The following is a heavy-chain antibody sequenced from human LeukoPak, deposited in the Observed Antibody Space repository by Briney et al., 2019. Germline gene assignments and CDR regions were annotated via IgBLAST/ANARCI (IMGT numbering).Heavy chain of an antibody. V-gene: IGHV3-48*03. Sequence: PGGSLRLSCAASGFTFSSYEMNWVRQAPGKGLEWVSYISSSGSSIYYADSVRGRFTISRDNAKNSLYLQMNSLRAEDTAVYYCARPPAPITADRYQFDYWGQGTLVTVSA. CDR3: ARPPAPITADRYQFDY. J-gene: IGHJ4*02. CDR1: GFTFSSYE. D-gene: IGHD6-13*01. CDR2: ISSSGSSI.